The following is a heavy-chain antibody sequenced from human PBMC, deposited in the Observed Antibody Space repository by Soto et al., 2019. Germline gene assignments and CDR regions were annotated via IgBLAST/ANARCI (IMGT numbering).Heavy chain of an antibody. CDR1: GYMFSSHG. V-gene: IGHV1-18*01. D-gene: IGHD4-17*01. CDR2: ISPKSGDT. CDR3: GREAGDYDWYFDL. J-gene: IGHJ2*01. Sequence: QVQLLQSGAEVKEPGASVKVSCKTSGYMFSSHGLYWVRQAPGQGLEWMGWISPKSGDTNYVQSLQGRLTLSTDTSTSTAYLVLRSLTSDDTAVYYCGREAGDYDWYFDLWGRGTPVTVSS.